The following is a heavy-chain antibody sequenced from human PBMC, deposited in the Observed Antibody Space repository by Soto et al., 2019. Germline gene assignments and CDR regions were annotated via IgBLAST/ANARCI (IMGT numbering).Heavy chain of an antibody. CDR1: GGSISSGNYY. J-gene: IGHJ4*02. CDR3: ARVSIAADGPFIDH. V-gene: IGHV4-30-4*01. D-gene: IGHD6-25*01. CDR2: IFHTGST. Sequence: SETLSLTCTVSGGSISSGNYYWSWIRQPPGKGLEWIGYIFHTGSTYFNPSLRSRVSISIDTSKSHFSLKLTSVTAADTAMFYCARVSIAADGPFIDHWGQGALVTVSS.